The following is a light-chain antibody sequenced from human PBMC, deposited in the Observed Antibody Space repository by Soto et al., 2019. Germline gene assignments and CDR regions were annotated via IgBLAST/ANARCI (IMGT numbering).Light chain of an antibody. J-gene: IGKJ1*01. CDR3: QQYLITPWT. CDR2: GAS. Sequence: EIVLTQSPGTLSLSPVEVATLSCSASQSVSGDYLAWYQSKPGQAPRLLIHGASNRATGIPDRFSGSGSGTDFTLTIGRLEPEDFAVYYCQQYLITPWTFGQGTKVDIK. CDR1: QSVSGDY. V-gene: IGKV3-20*01.